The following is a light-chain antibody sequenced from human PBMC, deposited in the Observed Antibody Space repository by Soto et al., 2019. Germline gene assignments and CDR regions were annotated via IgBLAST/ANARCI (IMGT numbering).Light chain of an antibody. Sequence: IVMTQSPATLSMSPGDRATLSCRASQNVATNVDWYQQKPGQAPRLLIYGASIRATGVPARFSGSGSGTEFTLTIDSLQSEDFAVFYCHQATSGLRTFGRGTRVEV. J-gene: IGKJ1*01. V-gene: IGKV3-15*01. CDR2: GAS. CDR3: HQATSGLRT. CDR1: QNVATN.